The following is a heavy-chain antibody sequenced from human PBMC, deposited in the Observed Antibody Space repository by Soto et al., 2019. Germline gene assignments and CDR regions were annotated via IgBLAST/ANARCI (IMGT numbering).Heavy chain of an antibody. J-gene: IGHJ6*02. CDR3: VRKNDFSRGSFYYSGLDV. Sequence: QMQLQESGPGLVKPSQTLSLTCTVSGGSISSGGYYWSWIRQLPGKGLEWMGYIYRSGNAYYNPFLESRLTISVDTSNNQFSLKLSSVTAADTAVYFCVRKNDFSRGSFYYSGLDVWGHGTTVTVSS. CDR2: IYRSGNA. CDR1: GGSISSGGYY. V-gene: IGHV4-31*03. D-gene: IGHD3-3*01.